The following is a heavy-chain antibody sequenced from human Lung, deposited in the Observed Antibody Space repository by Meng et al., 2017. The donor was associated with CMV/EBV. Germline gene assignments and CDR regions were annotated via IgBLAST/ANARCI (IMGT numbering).Heavy chain of an antibody. V-gene: IGHV1-8*03. CDR1: YTFSNYD. D-gene: IGHD1-20*01. J-gene: IGHJ5*02. CDR2: MNPNSGNT. Sequence: YTFSNYDINWVRQATRQGLEWMGWMNPNSGNTGYAQKFQGRVTITRDTSIGTAYMELSSLRSEDTAVYYCARMSYDWDDQESNWFDPWGQGTLVTVSS. CDR3: ARMSYDWDDQESNWFDP.